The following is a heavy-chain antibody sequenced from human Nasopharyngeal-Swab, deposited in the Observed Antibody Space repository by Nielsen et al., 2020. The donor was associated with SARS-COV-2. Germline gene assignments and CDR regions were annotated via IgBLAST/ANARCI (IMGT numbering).Heavy chain of an antibody. CDR3: AKDAQCQLPENSGWYLNYFDH. J-gene: IGHJ4*02. V-gene: IGHV3-23*01. Sequence: GESLKISCAASEFTFSSYAMSWVRQAPGKGLEWVSGISGSGDSTYYSDSVKGRFTISRDNSKNTLNLQMNSLRAEDTAVYFCAKDAQCQLPENSGWYLNYFDHWGQGNLVTVSS. CDR2: ISGSGDST. D-gene: IGHD6-19*01. CDR1: EFTFSSYA.